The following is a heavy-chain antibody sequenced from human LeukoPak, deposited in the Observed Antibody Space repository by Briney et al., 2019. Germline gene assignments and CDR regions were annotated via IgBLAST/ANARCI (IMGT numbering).Heavy chain of an antibody. CDR1: GFTFSSYE. CDR3: AREALYQLYYYGMDV. CDR2: ISSSGSTI. Sequence: GGSLRLSCAASGFTFSSYEMNWVRQAPGKGLEWVSYISSSGSTIYYADSVKGRFTISRDNAKNSLYLQMNSLRAEDTAVYYCAREALYQLYYYGMDVWGQGTTVTVSS. D-gene: IGHD2-2*01. J-gene: IGHJ6*02. V-gene: IGHV3-48*03.